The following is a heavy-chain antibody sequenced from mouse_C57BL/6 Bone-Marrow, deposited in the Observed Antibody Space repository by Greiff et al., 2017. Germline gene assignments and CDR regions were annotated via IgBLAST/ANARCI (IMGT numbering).Heavy chain of an antibody. Sequence: QVTLKVPGPGILQPSPTLSLSCSFSGFSLSTFGMGVGWLRQPPGKGLEWLAHTCWDDDKYYNPALKSRPTISKDTSKNPVFLQIAHAATADTATYDCARSCGSSYSFDYWGQGTTLTVSS. J-gene: IGHJ2*01. V-gene: IGHV8-8*01. CDR3: ARSCGSSYSFDY. D-gene: IGHD1-1*01. CDR2: TCWDDDK. CDR1: GFSLSTFGMG.